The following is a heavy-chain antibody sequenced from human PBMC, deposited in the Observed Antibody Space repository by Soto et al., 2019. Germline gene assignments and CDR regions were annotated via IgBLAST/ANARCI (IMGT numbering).Heavy chain of an antibody. V-gene: IGHV3-64*01. J-gene: IGHJ4*02. Sequence: EVQLVESGGGLVQPGGSLRLSCAASGFTFSSYAMHWVRQAPGKGLEYVSGISSNGGSTDYANSVKGRFTISRDNSKNTLYLQMGSRTAEDMAVYYCARGGRGYEFDYWGPGTLVTVSS. CDR3: ARGGRGYEFDY. D-gene: IGHD5-12*01. CDR2: ISSNGGST. CDR1: GFTFSSYA.